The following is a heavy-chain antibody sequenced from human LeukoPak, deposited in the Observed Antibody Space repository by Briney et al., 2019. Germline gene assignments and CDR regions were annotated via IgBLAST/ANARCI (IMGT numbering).Heavy chain of an antibody. D-gene: IGHD1-26*01. CDR1: GFTFTNHG. Sequence: GGSLRLSCVASGFTFTNHGMHWVRQAPGKGLEWVASIWDDGSDKYSADSVRGRFTISRDNAKNSLYLQMNTLRDEDTAVYYCARARSGSHFRLDYWGQGTLVTVSS. V-gene: IGHV3-33*08. J-gene: IGHJ4*02. CDR3: ARARSGSHFRLDY. CDR2: IWDDGSDK.